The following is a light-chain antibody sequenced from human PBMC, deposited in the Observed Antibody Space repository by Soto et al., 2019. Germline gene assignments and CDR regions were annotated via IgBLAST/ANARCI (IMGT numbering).Light chain of an antibody. CDR3: SSYTTNKTLL. V-gene: IGLV2-14*01. Sequence: QSALTQPPSASGSPGRSVTISCTGTSSDVGGYDYVSWFQQHPGKAPKLIFYEVSNRPPGLSDRFSGSKSGTTASLTISGLQAEDEADYFCSSYTTNKTLLFGGGTKLTVL. CDR1: SSDVGGYDY. CDR2: EVS. J-gene: IGLJ2*01.